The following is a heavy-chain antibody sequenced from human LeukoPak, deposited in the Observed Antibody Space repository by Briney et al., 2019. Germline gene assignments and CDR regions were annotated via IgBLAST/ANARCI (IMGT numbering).Heavy chain of an antibody. CDR1: GFTFSSYS. Sequence: PGGSLRLSCAASGFTFSSYSMNWVRQAPGKGLEWVSSISSSGSYIYYADSVKGRFTISRDNARNSLYLQMNSLRAEDTAVYYCARDLMYCSGGSCYPYYFDYWGQGTLVTVSS. J-gene: IGHJ4*02. V-gene: IGHV3-21*01. D-gene: IGHD2-15*01. CDR2: ISSSGSYI. CDR3: ARDLMYCSGGSCYPYYFDY.